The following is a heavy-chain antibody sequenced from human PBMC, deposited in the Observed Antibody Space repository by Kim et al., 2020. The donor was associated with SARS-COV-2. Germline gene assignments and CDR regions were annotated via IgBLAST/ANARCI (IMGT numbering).Heavy chain of an antibody. CDR3: ARDDELAAAGTFYYYYGMDV. CDR2: IIPIFGTA. CDR1: GGTFSSYA. D-gene: IGHD6-13*01. V-gene: IGHV1-69*13. Sequence: SVKVSCKASGGTFSSYAISWVRQAPGQGLEWMGGIIPIFGTANYAQKFQGRVTITADESTSTAYMELSSLRSEDTAVYYCARDDELAAAGTFYYYYGMDVWGQGTTVTVSS. J-gene: IGHJ6*02.